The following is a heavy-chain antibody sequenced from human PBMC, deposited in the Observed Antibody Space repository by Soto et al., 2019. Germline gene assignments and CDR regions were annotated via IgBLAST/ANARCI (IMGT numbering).Heavy chain of an antibody. CDR3: ARDLRYFDSYYYYYGMDV. J-gene: IGHJ6*02. Sequence: QVQLVESGGGVVQPGRSLRLSCAASGFTFSSYGVHWVRQAPGKGLEWVAVIWNDGSNKYYADSVKGRFTISRDDSKNTLYLQMNSLRAEDTAVYYCARDLRYFDSYYYYYGMDVWGQGTTVTVSS. CDR1: GFTFSSYG. V-gene: IGHV3-33*01. CDR2: IWNDGSNK. D-gene: IGHD3-9*01.